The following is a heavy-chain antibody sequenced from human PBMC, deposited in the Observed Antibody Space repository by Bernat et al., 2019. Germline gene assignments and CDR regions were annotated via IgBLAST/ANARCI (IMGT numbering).Heavy chain of an antibody. Sequence: QVQLVESGGGVVQPGRSLRLSCAASGFTFSSYAMHWVRQAPGKGLEWVAVISYDGRNKYYADSVKGRFTISRDNSKNTLYLQMNSLRAEDTAVYYCARDLRWFGDGMDVWGQGTTVTVSS. CDR2: ISYDGRNK. CDR3: ARDLRWFGDGMDV. V-gene: IGHV3-30*04. D-gene: IGHD3-10*01. CDR1: GFTFSSYA. J-gene: IGHJ6*02.